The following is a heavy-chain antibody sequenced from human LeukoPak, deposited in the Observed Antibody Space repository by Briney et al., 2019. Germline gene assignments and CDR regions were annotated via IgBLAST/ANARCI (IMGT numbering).Heavy chain of an antibody. CDR1: GFTVSTNY. CDR3: ARGPRPGSSGYPNLDY. CDR2: IYGSTTT. Sequence: PGGSLRLSCAASGFTVSTNYMNWVRPAPGKGLEWVSLIYGSTTTNYADSVKGRFTISRDDSKNTLYLQMNSLRAEDTAVYYWARGPRPGSSGYPNLDYWGQGTLVTVSS. J-gene: IGHJ4*02. D-gene: IGHD3-22*01. V-gene: IGHV3-53*01.